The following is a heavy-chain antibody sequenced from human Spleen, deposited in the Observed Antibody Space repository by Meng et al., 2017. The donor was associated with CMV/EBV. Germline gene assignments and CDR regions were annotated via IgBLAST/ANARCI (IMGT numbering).Heavy chain of an antibody. CDR1: GFNFRSYV. V-gene: IGHV3-33*06. CDR3: AKGVQLANYYYHAMDV. J-gene: IGHJ6*02. D-gene: IGHD6-19*01. CDR2: IWFDGNKI. Sequence: GESLKISCAASGFNFRSYVMHWVRQAPGKGLEWVALIWFDGNKIYYADSVKGRFTISRDNSKNTLYLQISGLRAEDTAVYYCAKGVQLANYYYHAMDVWGQGTAVTVSS.